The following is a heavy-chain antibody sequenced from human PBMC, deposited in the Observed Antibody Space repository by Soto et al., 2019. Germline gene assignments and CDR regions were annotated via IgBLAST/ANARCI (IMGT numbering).Heavy chain of an antibody. CDR2: IIPIFGTA. Sequence: GASVKVSCKASGGTFSSYAISWVRQAPGQGLEWMGGIIPIFGTANYAQKFQGRVTITADESTSTAYMELSSLRSEDTAVYYSARAPGYSAAFDIWGQGTMVTVTS. D-gene: IGHD3-22*01. J-gene: IGHJ3*02. CDR1: GGTFSSYA. V-gene: IGHV1-69*13. CDR3: ARAPGYSAAFDI.